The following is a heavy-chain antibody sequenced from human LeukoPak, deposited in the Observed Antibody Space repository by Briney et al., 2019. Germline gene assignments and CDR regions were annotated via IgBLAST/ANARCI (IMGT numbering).Heavy chain of an antibody. D-gene: IGHD5-12*01. CDR3: ARGEEDSGYDSRAYFDY. CDR1: GGSTSSYY. V-gene: IGHV4-4*07. Sequence: PSETLSLTCTVSGGSTSSYYWSWIRQPAGKGLEWIGRIYTSGSTNYNPSLKSRVTMSVDTSKNQFSLKLSSVTAADTAVYYCARGEEDSGYDSRAYFDYWGQGTLVTVSS. CDR2: IYTSGST. J-gene: IGHJ4*02.